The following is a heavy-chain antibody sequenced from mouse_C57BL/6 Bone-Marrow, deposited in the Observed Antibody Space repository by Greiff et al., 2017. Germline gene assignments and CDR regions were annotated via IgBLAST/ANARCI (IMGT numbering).Heavy chain of an antibody. CDR2: IDPSDSYT. J-gene: IGHJ3*01. Sequence: QVQLQQSGAELARPGASVKLSCKASGYTFTSYWMHWVKQRPGQGLEWIGEIDPSDSYTNYNQKFKGKSTLTVDKSSSTAYMQLSSLTSEDSAVYYCARGTLGYEGFAYWGQGTLVTVSA. D-gene: IGHD2-2*01. V-gene: IGHV1-69*01. CDR1: GYTFTSYW. CDR3: ARGTLGYEGFAY.